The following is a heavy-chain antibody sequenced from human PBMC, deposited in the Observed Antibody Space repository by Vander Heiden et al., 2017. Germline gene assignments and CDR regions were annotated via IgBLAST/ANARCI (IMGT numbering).Heavy chain of an antibody. CDR3: TRGPNGGNSDFDY. CDR2: IRSKAYGGTT. D-gene: IGHD2-21*02. Sequence: EVQLVESGGGLVQPGRPLRLSCPASGSTFGDYAMRWFRQDPGKGLEWVGFIRSKAYGGTTEYAASVKGRFTISRDDSKSIAYLQMNSLKTEDTAVYYCTRGPNGGNSDFDYWGQGTLVTVSS. CDR1: GSTFGDYA. J-gene: IGHJ4*02. V-gene: IGHV3-49*03.